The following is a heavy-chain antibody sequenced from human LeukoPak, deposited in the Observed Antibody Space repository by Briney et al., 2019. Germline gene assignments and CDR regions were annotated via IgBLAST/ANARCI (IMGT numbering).Heavy chain of an antibody. J-gene: IGHJ4*02. Sequence: GGSLRLSCAASGVTLSTYAMSWARQAPGKGLEWVSRIKSDGITITYADSVKGRFTISRDNAKNTLYLQMNSLRAEDTAVYYCLRDLNWSLDQWGQGTLVTVSS. CDR3: LRDLNWSLDQ. V-gene: IGHV3-74*01. CDR2: IKSDGITI. CDR1: GVTLSTYA. D-gene: IGHD1-20*01.